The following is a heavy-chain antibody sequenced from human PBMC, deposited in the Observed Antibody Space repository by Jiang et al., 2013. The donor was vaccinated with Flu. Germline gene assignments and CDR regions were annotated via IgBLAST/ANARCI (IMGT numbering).Heavy chain of an antibody. CDR2: IYTSGST. J-gene: IGHJ5*02. V-gene: IGHV4-4*07. CDR3: ARLDSSGYHGYNWFDP. D-gene: IGHD3-22*01. CDR1: GGSISSYY. Sequence: GLVKPSETLSLTCTVSGGSISSYYWSWIRQPAGKGLEWIGRIYTSGSTNYNPSLKSRVTMSVDTSKNQFSLKLSSVTAADTAVYYCARLDSSGYHGYNWFDPWGQGTLVTVSS.